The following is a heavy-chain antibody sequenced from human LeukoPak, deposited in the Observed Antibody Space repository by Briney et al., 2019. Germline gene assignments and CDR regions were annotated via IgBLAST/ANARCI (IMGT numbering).Heavy chain of an antibody. CDR3: ARGPYSYDSSGAFDI. J-gene: IGHJ3*02. CDR1: DVSISTSDYY. CDR2: ISSSGST. D-gene: IGHD3-22*01. V-gene: IGHV4-61*02. Sequence: PSETLSLTCTVSDVSISTSDYYWSWLRQPAGKGLEWIGRISSSGSTNYNPSLKSRVTISVDTSKNQFSLKLSSVTAADTAVYFCARGPYSYDSSGAFDIWGQGTMVTVSS.